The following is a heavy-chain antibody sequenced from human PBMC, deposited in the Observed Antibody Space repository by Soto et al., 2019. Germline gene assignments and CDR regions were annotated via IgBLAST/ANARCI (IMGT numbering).Heavy chain of an antibody. Sequence: PWGSLGLGCAACGVSVSISVMSWVLQAPGKGLEWVGRIKSKTDGGTTDYAAPVKGRFTISRDDSKNTLYLQMNSLKTEDTAVYYCTTDHQQLEREGLVHDAFDIWGQGTMVTVSS. CDR3: TTDHQQLEREGLVHDAFDI. V-gene: IGHV3-15*01. J-gene: IGHJ3*02. CDR1: GVSVSISV. D-gene: IGHD6-13*01. CDR2: IKSKTDGGTT.